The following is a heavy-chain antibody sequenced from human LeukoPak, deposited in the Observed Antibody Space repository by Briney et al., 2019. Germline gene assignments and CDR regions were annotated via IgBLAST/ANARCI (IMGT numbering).Heavy chain of an antibody. Sequence: SETLSLTCTVSGGSISSSSYYWGWIRQPPGKGLEWIGSIYYSGSTYYNPPLKSRVTISVDTSKNQFSLKLSSVTAADTAVYYCARDAPELVRDAFDIWGQGTMVTVSS. CDR1: GGSISSSSYY. CDR2: IYYSGST. CDR3: ARDAPELVRDAFDI. V-gene: IGHV4-39*07. J-gene: IGHJ3*02. D-gene: IGHD6-6*01.